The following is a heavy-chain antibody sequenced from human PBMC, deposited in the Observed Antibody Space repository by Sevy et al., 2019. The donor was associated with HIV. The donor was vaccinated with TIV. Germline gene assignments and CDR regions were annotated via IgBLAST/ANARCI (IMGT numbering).Heavy chain of an antibody. CDR1: GFSFSNYG. Sequence: GGSLRLSCAASGFSFSNYGMHWVRQAPGKGLEWVALIWYCGSSKYYADSVKGRLTISRDNSKNTLSLQMNSLRAEDTAVYYCARGADYFDSSGANFEYWGQGTLVTVSS. J-gene: IGHJ4*02. V-gene: IGHV3-33*01. CDR2: IWYCGSSK. D-gene: IGHD3-22*01. CDR3: ARGADYFDSSGANFEY.